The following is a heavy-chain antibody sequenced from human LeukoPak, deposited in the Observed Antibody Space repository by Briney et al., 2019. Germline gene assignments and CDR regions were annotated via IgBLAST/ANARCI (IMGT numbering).Heavy chain of an antibody. CDR3: MGHIYSFYFYYMDV. J-gene: IGHJ6*03. D-gene: IGHD2-15*01. CDR2: IRSKANNYAT. V-gene: IGHV3-73*01. Sequence: GGSLKLSCAASGFTFSGSAMHWVRQASGKGLEWVGRIRSKANNYATAYAASVKGRFTISRDDSKNTTYLQMNSLKTEDTAVYYCMGHIYSFYFYYMDVWGKGTTVTISS. CDR1: GFTFSGSA.